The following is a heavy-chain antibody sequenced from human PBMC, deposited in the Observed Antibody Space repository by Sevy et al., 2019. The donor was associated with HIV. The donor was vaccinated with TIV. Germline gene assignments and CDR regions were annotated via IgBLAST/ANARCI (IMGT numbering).Heavy chain of an antibody. CDR3: ARNPFYCSGGSCSKEAFDI. CDR2: IYTSGST. D-gene: IGHD2-15*01. V-gene: IGHV4-4*07. Sequence: SETLSLTCTVSGGSISSYYWSWIRQPAGKGLEWIGRIYTSGSTNYNPSLKSRVTMSVDTSKNKFSLKLSSVTAADTAVYYCARNPFYCSGGSCSKEAFDIWGQGTMVTVSS. J-gene: IGHJ3*02. CDR1: GGSISSYY.